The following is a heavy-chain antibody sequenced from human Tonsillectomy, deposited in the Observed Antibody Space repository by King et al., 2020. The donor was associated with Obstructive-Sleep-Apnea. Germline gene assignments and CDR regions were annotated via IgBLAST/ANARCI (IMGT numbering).Heavy chain of an antibody. Sequence: VQLVESGAEVKKPGESLKISCKGSGYSFTSYWIGWVRQMPGKGLEWMGIIYPGDSDTRYSPSFQGQVTISADKSISTAYLQWSSLKASDTAMSYWARGGITMVRGVIIRGWFDPWGQGTLVTVSS. CDR1: GYSFTSYW. CDR2: IYPGDSDT. D-gene: IGHD3-10*01. V-gene: IGHV5-51*01. J-gene: IGHJ5*02. CDR3: ARGGITMVRGVIIRGWFDP.